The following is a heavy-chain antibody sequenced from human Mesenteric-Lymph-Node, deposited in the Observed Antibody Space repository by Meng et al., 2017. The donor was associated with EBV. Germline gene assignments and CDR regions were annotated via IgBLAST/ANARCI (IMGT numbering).Heavy chain of an antibody. CDR1: GVSVSGDSFY. J-gene: IGHJ4*02. D-gene: IGHD6-13*01. Sequence: QVPLEEAGPGLVQPSETLSLTCTVSGVSVSGDSFYWSWIRQPPGKGLEWIGFIYDSGITHYSPSLKSRVTISVDTSKNQFSLELRSMTPADTAVYYCARRGGPYSSSWYWVDYWGQGTLVTVSS. V-gene: IGHV4-61*01. CDR2: IYDSGIT. CDR3: ARRGGPYSSSWYWVDY.